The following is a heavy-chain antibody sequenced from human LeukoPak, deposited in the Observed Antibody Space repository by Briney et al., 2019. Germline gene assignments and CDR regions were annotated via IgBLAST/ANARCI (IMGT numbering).Heavy chain of an antibody. CDR3: ARDGYNEIYYYYYGMDA. V-gene: IGHV3-11*01. Sequence: PGGSLRLSCAASGFTFSDYYMSWIRQAPGEGLEWVSYISSSGSTIYYADSVKGRFTISRDNAKNSLYLQMNSLRAEDTAVYYCARDGYNEIYYYYYGMDAWGQGTTVTVSS. J-gene: IGHJ6*02. CDR2: ISSSGSTI. D-gene: IGHD5-24*01. CDR1: GFTFSDYY.